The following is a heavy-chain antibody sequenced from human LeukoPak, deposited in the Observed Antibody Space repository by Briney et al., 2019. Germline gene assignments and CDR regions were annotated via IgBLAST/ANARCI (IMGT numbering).Heavy chain of an antibody. D-gene: IGHD6-19*01. CDR1: GGTFSSYA. J-gene: IGHJ4*02. Sequence: ASVKVSCKASGGTFSSYAISWVRQAPGQGLEWMGGIIPIFGTANYAQKFQGRATITADESTSTAYMELSSLRSEDTAVYYCAFLSGLLPFDYWGQGTLVTVSS. CDR2: IIPIFGTA. CDR3: AFLSGLLPFDY. V-gene: IGHV1-69*01.